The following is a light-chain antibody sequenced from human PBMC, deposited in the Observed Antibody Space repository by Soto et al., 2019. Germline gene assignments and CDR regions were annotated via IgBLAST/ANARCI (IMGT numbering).Light chain of an antibody. J-gene: IGKJ2*01. Sequence: DIQMTQYPSSVSASVGDRVTITCRASQTISTYLNWYQQEPGKAPKLLIYAASSLQSGVPSRFSGSGSGTDFTLTISSLQPEDFAAYYCQQSHGIPYTFGQGTKLEIK. CDR2: AAS. CDR1: QTISTY. CDR3: QQSHGIPYT. V-gene: IGKV1-39*01.